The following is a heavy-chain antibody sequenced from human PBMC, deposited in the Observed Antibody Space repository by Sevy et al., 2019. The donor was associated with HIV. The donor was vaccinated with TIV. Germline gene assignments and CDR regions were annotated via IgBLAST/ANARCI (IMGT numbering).Heavy chain of an antibody. CDR3: AKDQGGYNYAPGY. CDR1: ELTFSTYG. J-gene: IGHJ4*02. CDR2: ISYDGNIQ. V-gene: IGHV3-30*18. D-gene: IGHD5-18*01. Sequence: WGSLRLSCAASELTFSTYGMHWVRQAPGKGLEWVAVISYDGNIQYYADSVKGRFTVSRDNSKNTLYLQMNSLRAEDSAVYYCAKDQGGYNYAPGYWGQGTLVTVSS.